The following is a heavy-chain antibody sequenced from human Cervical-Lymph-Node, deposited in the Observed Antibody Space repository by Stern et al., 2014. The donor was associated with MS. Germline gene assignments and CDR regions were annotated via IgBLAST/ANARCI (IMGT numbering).Heavy chain of an antibody. CDR1: GFSLTTSGVG. CDR2: LYWADEK. Sequence: QVTLRESGPTLVKPTQTLTLTCDFSGFSLTTSGVGVGWIRQPPGKALEWLALLYWADEKRYSPSLKNRLSIITDSAKNQVVLTMTNMDPVDTGTYYCAHRSTSVAGAWASWGQGILVVVSS. CDR3: AHRSTSVAGAWAS. J-gene: IGHJ5*02. D-gene: IGHD1-26*01. V-gene: IGHV2-5*02.